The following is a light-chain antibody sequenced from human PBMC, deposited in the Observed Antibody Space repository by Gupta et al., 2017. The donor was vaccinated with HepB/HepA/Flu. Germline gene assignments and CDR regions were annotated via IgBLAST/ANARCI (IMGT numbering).Light chain of an antibody. CDR2: GAS. CDR3: QHDNTWPRT. V-gene: IGKV3-15*01. CDR1: QSISSN. J-gene: IGKJ1*01. Sequence: EIVMTQPPPTLSVSPGERATLSCRASQSISSNLAWYQHKPGQAPRLLIYGASTRATGVPARFSGSGSGTEFILTISSLQSEDIAVYYCQHDNTWPRTFGQGTTVEIK.